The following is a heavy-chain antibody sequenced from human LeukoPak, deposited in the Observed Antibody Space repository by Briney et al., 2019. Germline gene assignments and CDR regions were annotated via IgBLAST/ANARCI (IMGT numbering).Heavy chain of an antibody. CDR2: ISSSSSYI. J-gene: IGHJ4*02. V-gene: IGHV3-21*04. D-gene: IGHD6-19*01. CDR3: ARAPSGWYFDS. CDR1: GFTFSSYS. Sequence: GGSLRLSCAASGFTFSSYSMNWVRQAPGKGLEWVSSISSSSSYIYYADSVKGRFTISRDNAKNMLYLQMNSLRADDTAVYYCARAPSGWYFDSWGQGTLVTVSS.